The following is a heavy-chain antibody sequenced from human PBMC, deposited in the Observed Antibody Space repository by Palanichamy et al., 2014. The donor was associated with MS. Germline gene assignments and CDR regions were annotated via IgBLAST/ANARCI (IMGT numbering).Heavy chain of an antibody. D-gene: IGHD3-16*01. Sequence: ESGPRTGEAFGDPVPHLHCLWWLHQQLLLELDPAAAGKALEWIGRTSASGITNYNPSLRSRVTMSLDTSKNHFSLKLSSVTAADTALYYCGRDMSTSVDFWGQGTLVTVSS. CDR2: TSASGIT. J-gene: IGHJ4*02. V-gene: IGHV4-4*07. CDR3: GRDMSTSVDF. CDR1: WLHQQLL.